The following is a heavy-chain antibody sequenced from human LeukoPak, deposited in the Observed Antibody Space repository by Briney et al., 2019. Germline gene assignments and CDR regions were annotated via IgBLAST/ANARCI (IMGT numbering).Heavy chain of an antibody. CDR3: ARSRAAAGTGNWFDP. CDR2: INSDGSST. D-gene: IGHD6-13*01. J-gene: IGHJ5*02. V-gene: IGHV3-74*01. Sequence: SGGSLRLSCAASGFTFSSYWMHWVRQAPGKGLVWVSRINSDGSSTSYADSVKGRFTISRDNAKNTLYLQMNSLRAEDTAVYYCARSRAAAGTGNWFDPWGQGTLVTVSS. CDR1: GFTFSSYW.